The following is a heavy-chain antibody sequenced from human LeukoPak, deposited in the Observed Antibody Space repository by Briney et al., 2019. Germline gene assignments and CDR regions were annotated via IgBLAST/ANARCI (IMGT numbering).Heavy chain of an antibody. CDR2: IKQDGSEK. Sequence: GGSLRLSCAASGFTFSSYWMSWVRQAPGKGLEWVANIKQDGSEKYYVDSVKGRFIISRDNAKNSVYLQMNSLRAEDTAVYYCARGILNPQLYGYWGQGTLVTVSS. V-gene: IGHV3-7*01. CDR1: GFTFSSYW. J-gene: IGHJ4*02. D-gene: IGHD2-2*01. CDR3: ARGILNPQLYGY.